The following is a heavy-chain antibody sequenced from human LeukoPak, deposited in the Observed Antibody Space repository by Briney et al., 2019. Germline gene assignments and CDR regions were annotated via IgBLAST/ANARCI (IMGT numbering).Heavy chain of an antibody. CDR1: GGSISSSSYY. D-gene: IGHD6-19*01. V-gene: IGHV4-39*07. CDR2: IYYSGST. Sequence: KPSETLSLTCTVSGGSISSSSYYWGWIRQPPGKGLEWIGSIYYSGSTYYNPSLKSRVTISVDTSKNQFSLKLSSVTAADPAVYYCASRQSIAVAGPAFDYWGQGTLVTVSS. J-gene: IGHJ4*02. CDR3: ASRQSIAVAGPAFDY.